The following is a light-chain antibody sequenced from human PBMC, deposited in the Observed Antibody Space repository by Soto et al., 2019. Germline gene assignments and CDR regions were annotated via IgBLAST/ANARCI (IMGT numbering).Light chain of an antibody. CDR2: EVA. CDR1: SSDVGGYNY. J-gene: IGLJ1*01. CDR3: SSYAYTNNYV. V-gene: IGLV2-14*01. Sequence: QSALTQPASVSGSPGQSITISCTGTSSDVGGYNYVSWYQQHPGKAPKLIIYEVAYRPSGVSDRFSGSKSGNTASLTISGLQADDEADYYCSSYAYTNNYVFGTGTKVTVL.